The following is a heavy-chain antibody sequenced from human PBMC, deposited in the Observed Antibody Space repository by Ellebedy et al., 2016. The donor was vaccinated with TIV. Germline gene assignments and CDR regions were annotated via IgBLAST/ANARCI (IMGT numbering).Heavy chain of an antibody. D-gene: IGHD2-15*01. V-gene: IGHV3-30*03. CDR2: VSYDGSNK. CDR3: ARRGYCSGGSCASVPFDY. J-gene: IGHJ4*02. Sequence: GESLKISCAASGFTFSTYSMNWVRQAPGKGLEWVAVVSYDGSNKYYADSVKGRFTISRDNSKNTLYLQMNSLKAEDMAVYYCARRGYCSGGSCASVPFDYWGQGTLVTVSS. CDR1: GFTFSTYS.